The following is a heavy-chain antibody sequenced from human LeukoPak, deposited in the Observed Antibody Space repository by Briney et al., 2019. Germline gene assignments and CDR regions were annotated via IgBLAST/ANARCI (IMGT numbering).Heavy chain of an antibody. CDR3: ARGIVGAQGLSEYFQH. D-gene: IGHD1-26*01. V-gene: IGHV3-7*01. CDR2: IKQDGSEQ. CDR1: GFSFSSYW. Sequence: GGSLRLSCAASGFSFSSYWMSWVRQAPGKGLEWVANIKQDGSEQNYVDSVKGRFTISRDNTKNSLYLQMNSLRAEDTAVYYCARGIVGAQGLSEYFQHWGQGTLVTVSS. J-gene: IGHJ1*01.